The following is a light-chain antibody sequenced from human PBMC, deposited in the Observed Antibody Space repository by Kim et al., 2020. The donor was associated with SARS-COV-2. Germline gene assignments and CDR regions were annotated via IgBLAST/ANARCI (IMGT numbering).Light chain of an antibody. Sequence: QSLTISCTGTSSDVGGYNSVSWYQHHPGKAPKLMIYDVSKRPSGVSYRFSGSKSANTASLTISGLQAEDEADYFCSSYTSSSPLYVFGTGTQLTVL. CDR3: SSYTSSSPLYV. V-gene: IGLV2-14*03. J-gene: IGLJ1*01. CDR1: SSDVGGYNS. CDR2: DVS.